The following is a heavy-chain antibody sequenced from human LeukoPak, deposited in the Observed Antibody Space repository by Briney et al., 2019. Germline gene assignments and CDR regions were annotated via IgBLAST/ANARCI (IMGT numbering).Heavy chain of an antibody. CDR3: ARGRAKSNDPPVDY. V-gene: IGHV1-2*02. CDR1: GYFFTDYY. CDR2: LSPSSSDT. J-gene: IGHJ4*02. D-gene: IGHD2-2*01. Sequence: ASVKVSCKASGYFFTDYYIHWVRQAPGQGLELMGWLSPSSSDTKYAQNFQGRVTMTRDTSINTAYMELSSLRSDDTAVYFCARGRAKSNDPPVDYWGQGTLVTVSS.